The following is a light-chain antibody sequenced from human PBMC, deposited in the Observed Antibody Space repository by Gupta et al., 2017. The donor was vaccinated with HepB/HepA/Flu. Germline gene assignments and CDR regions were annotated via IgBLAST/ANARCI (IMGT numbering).Light chain of an antibody. CDR3: LAYAGKDIFV. J-gene: IGLJ1*01. CDR1: IRHVGGYNY. Sequence: QSALTQPRSVPGSPGQSVPISCTGTIRHVGGYNYVSGSQQPPGEAPQLIIFDVTKRPSGVPYRFSCSQSGNPASLTISGLRSEDEADYYCLAYAGKDIFVFGTGTTVTAL. V-gene: IGLV2-11*01. CDR2: DVT.